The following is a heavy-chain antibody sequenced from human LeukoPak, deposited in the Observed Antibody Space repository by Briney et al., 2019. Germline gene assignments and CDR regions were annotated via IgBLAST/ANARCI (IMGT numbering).Heavy chain of an antibody. CDR3: AKDLYMTATTHSDY. D-gene: IGHD1-26*01. CDR1: GFTFSSYG. J-gene: IGHJ4*02. Sequence: GGSLRLSCEASGFTFSSYGMSWVRQAPGKGLEWVAVISDDGNNEYYADSVKGRFTISRDNSKNTLYLQMNSLRVKDTAVYYCAKDLYMTATTHSDYWGQGTRVTVSS. CDR2: ISDDGNNE. V-gene: IGHV3-30*02.